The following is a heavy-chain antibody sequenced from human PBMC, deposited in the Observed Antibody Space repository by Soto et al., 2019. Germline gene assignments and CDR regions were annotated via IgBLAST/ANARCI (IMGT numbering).Heavy chain of an antibody. CDR1: GGSISSGGYS. CDR3: ARLYTAMALYDY. V-gene: IGHV4-30-2*01. J-gene: IGHJ4*02. D-gene: IGHD5-18*01. CDR2: IYHSGST. Sequence: QLQLQESGSGLVKPSQTLSLTCAVSGGSISSGGYSWSWIRQPPGKGLEWIGYIYHSGSTYYNPALKSRVTLSVDRSKNQFSLKLSSVTGADTAVYYCARLYTAMALYDYWGQGTLVTVSS.